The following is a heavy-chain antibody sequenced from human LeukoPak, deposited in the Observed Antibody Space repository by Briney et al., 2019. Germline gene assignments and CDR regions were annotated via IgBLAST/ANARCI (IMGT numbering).Heavy chain of an antibody. CDR1: GYTFTSYY. V-gene: IGHV1-46*01. D-gene: IGHD2-21*02. J-gene: IGHJ4*02. Sequence: ASVKVSCKASGYTFTSYYMHWVRQAPGQGLEWMGIINPSGGSTSYALKFQGRVTMTRDTSTSTVYMELSSLRSEDTAVYYCARASRHEDCGGDCYSTAYWGQGTLVTVSS. CDR2: INPSGGST. CDR3: ARASRHEDCGGDCYSTAY.